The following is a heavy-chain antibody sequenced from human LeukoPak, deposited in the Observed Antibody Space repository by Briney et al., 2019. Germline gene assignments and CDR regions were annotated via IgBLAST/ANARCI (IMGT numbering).Heavy chain of an antibody. Sequence: PSETLSLTCTVSGGSISSYYWSWIRQPPGKGLEWMGYIYYSEGTNSNPSLESRVAISVDTSKNQFSLMLNSVTAADTAVYYCARFDTSGYYVDNWGQGTLVTVSS. CDR2: IYYSEGT. D-gene: IGHD3-22*01. CDR1: GGSISSYY. V-gene: IGHV4-59*01. CDR3: ARFDTSGYYVDN. J-gene: IGHJ4*02.